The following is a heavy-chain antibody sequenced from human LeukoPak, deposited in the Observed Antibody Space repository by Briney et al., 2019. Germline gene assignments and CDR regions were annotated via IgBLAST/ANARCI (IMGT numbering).Heavy chain of an antibody. CDR1: GYTFTNYW. CDR3: ARLGYGDYGIDY. Sequence: GESLKIPCKGSGYTFTNYWIAWVRQMPGKGLEWMGIIYPGNSDTRYSPSFQGQVTISADKSISTAYLQWSSLKASDSAMYYCARLGYGDYGIDYWGQGTLVTVSS. V-gene: IGHV5-51*01. J-gene: IGHJ4*02. D-gene: IGHD4-17*01. CDR2: IYPGNSDT.